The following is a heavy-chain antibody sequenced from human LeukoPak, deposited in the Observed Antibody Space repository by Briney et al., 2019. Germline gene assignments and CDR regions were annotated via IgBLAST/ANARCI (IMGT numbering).Heavy chain of an antibody. V-gene: IGHV4-38-2*02. D-gene: IGHD6-13*01. Sequence: SETLSLTCTVSGYSISSGYYWGWIRQPPGKGLEWIGSIYHSGSTYYNPSLKSRVTISVDTSKNQFSLKLSSVTAADTAVYYCAREMVTSSWDFWGQGTLVTVSS. CDR2: IYHSGST. CDR3: AREMVTSSWDF. J-gene: IGHJ4*02. CDR1: GYSISSGYY.